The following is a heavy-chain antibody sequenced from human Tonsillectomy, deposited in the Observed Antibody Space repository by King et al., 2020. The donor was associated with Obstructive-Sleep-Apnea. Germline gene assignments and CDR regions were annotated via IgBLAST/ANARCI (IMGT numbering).Heavy chain of an antibody. Sequence: VQLVESGGGLVQPGGSLRLSCAASGFTFSSYSMNWVRQAPGKGLEWVSYISSSSSTIYYADSVKGRFTISRDNAKNSLYLQMNSLRAEDTAVYYCAREGAWSYYGSGDYYGMDVWGQGTTVTVSS. V-gene: IGHV3-48*04. CDR2: ISSSSSTI. CDR3: AREGAWSYYGSGDYYGMDV. J-gene: IGHJ6*02. D-gene: IGHD3-10*01. CDR1: GFTFSSYS.